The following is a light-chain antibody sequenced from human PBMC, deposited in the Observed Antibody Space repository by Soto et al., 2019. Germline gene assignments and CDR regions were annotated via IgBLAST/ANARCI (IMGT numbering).Light chain of an antibody. CDR3: SSYTSSITYV. Sequence: QSALTQPASVSGSPGQSITISCTGTSSDVGGYNYVSWYQQHPGKAPKLMIYEVTNRPSGVSNRFSGSKSGNTASLTISGLQADDEADFYCSSYTSSITYVFGTVTKVTVL. J-gene: IGLJ1*01. CDR1: SSDVGGYNY. CDR2: EVT. V-gene: IGLV2-14*01.